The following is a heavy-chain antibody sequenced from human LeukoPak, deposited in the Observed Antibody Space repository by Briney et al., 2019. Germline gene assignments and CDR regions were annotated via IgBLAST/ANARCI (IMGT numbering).Heavy chain of an antibody. Sequence: ASVKVSCKASGGTFSSYAISWVRQAPGQGLEWMGIINPSGGSTTYAQKFQGRVTMTRDTSTSTVYMELSSLRSEDTAVYYCARDHSNDFPYWGQGTLVTVSS. J-gene: IGHJ4*02. D-gene: IGHD3/OR15-3a*01. CDR2: INPSGGST. CDR1: GGTFSSYA. CDR3: ARDHSNDFPY. V-gene: IGHV1-46*01.